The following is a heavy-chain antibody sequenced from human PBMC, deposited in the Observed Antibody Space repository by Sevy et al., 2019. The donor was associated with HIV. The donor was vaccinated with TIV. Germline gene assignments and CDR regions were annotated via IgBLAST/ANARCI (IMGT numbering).Heavy chain of an antibody. CDR3: AGVFSTSFNNWFDP. V-gene: IGHV4-59*11. CDR2: IFYRGDT. J-gene: IGHJ5*02. D-gene: IGHD2-2*01. Sequence: SETLSLTCTVSNGSINSHYWSWIRQPPGKALEWIGYIFYRGDTYYNPSLKSRATISVDTSKNQFSLKLTSVTAADPAGLFCAGVFSTSFNNWFDPWGQGTLVTVSS. CDR1: NGSINSHY.